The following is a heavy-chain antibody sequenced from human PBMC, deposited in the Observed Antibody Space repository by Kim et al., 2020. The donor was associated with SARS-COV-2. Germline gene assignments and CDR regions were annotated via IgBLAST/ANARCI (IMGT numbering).Heavy chain of an antibody. CDR2: IYTGDTST. D-gene: IGHD4-17*01. CDR3: AKHYGDSKNWFDP. V-gene: IGHV3-23*03. CDR1: GFTFSNYA. J-gene: IGHJ5*02. Sequence: GGSLRRSCVASGFTFSNYAMSWVRQAPGKGLEWVSLIYTGDTSTYYPDSVKGRFTISRDSSKNTLYLQMNSLRAEDTAVYYCAKHYGDSKNWFDPWGQGT.